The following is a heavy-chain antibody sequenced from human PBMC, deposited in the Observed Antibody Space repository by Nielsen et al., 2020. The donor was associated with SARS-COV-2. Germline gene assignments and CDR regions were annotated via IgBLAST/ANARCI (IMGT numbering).Heavy chain of an antibody. Sequence: GESLKISCAASGFTFSSYSMNWVRQAPGKGLEWVSSISSSSSYIYYADSVKGRFTISRDNAKNSLYLQMNSLRAEDTAVYYCTRDPSYNWNDEVTHYYMDVWGKGTTVTVSS. D-gene: IGHD1-20*01. CDR3: TRDPSYNWNDEVTHYYMDV. J-gene: IGHJ6*03. CDR1: GFTFSSYS. V-gene: IGHV3-21*01. CDR2: ISSSSSYI.